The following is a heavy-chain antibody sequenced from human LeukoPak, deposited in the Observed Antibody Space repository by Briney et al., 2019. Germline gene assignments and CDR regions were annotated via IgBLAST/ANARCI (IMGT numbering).Heavy chain of an antibody. Sequence: SVNASCKVSGYTPTGHYIHWVRHAPGQGLEWVGWINPNSGRTDYAQNSQDRVTMTRDTSISTAYMELSRLRSDDTAVYYCARPYCSTITCFYYFDYWGQGTLVTVSA. CDR2: INPNSGRT. D-gene: IGHD2-2*01. V-gene: IGHV1-2*02. CDR3: ARPYCSTITCFYYFDY. CDR1: GYTPTGHY. J-gene: IGHJ4*02.